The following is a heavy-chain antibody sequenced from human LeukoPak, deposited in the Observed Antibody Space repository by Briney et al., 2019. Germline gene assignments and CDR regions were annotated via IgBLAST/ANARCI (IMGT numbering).Heavy chain of an antibody. J-gene: IGHJ4*02. Sequence: GGSLRLSCAASGFTFSSYGMHWVRQAPGKGLEWVAVISYDGSNKYYADSVKGRFTISRDNSKNTLYLQMNSLRAEDTAVYYCARDYGWFGELLGDYWGQGTLVTVSS. D-gene: IGHD3-10*01. CDR2: ISYDGSNK. CDR1: GFTFSSYG. CDR3: ARDYGWFGELLGDY. V-gene: IGHV3-30*19.